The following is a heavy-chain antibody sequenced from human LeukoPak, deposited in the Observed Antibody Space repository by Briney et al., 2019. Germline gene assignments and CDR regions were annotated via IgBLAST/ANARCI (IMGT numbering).Heavy chain of an antibody. CDR2: ISGSGGST. CDR3: ARGPVVPVSNWFDP. J-gene: IGHJ5*02. V-gene: IGHV3-23*01. Sequence: GGSLRLSCAASGFTFSSYAMSWVRQAPGKGLEWVSAISGSGGSTYYADSVKGRFTISRDNAKNSLYLQMNSLRAEDTAVYYCARGPVVPVSNWFDPWGQGTLVTVSS. CDR1: GFTFSSYA. D-gene: IGHD2-2*01.